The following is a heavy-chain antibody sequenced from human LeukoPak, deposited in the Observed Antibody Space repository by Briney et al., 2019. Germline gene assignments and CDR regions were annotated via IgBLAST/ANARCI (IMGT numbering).Heavy chain of an antibody. J-gene: IGHJ4*02. CDR3: ARTYGSSPGRDFDY. CDR1: GYTFTIYD. Sequence: ASVKVSCKASGYTFTIYDINWVRQATGQGLEWMGWMNPNSGNTGYAQKFQGRVTMTRSTSISTAYMELSSLRSEDTAVYYCARTYGSSPGRDFDYWGQGTLVTVSS. D-gene: IGHD6-19*01. V-gene: IGHV1-8*01. CDR2: MNPNSGNT.